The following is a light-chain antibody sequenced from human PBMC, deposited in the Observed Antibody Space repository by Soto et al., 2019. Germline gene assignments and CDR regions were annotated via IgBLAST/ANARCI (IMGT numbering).Light chain of an antibody. CDR1: SSDVGAYNC. J-gene: IGLJ1*01. V-gene: IGLV2-14*01. Sequence: QSALAQPASVSGSPGQSIAISCTGTSSDVGAYNCVSWYQQHPGKAPKLIVHEVSDRPSGVSDRFSGSKSGNTASLTISGLQAEDEADYYCSSYTGAYTLVFGTGTKVTVL. CDR3: SSYTGAYTLV. CDR2: EVS.